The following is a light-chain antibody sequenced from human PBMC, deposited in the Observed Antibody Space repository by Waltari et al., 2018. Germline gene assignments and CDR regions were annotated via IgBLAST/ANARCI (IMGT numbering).Light chain of an antibody. V-gene: IGLV4-69*01. CDR3: QTWGTGIVV. Sequence: QLVLTQSPSASASLGASVKLTCTLSSGHSSYAIAWHQQQPERGPRYLMKLNSDGSHSKGDGIPDRFPGSSSGAERYLTISSRQSEDEADYYCQTWGTGIVVFGGGTKLTVL. CDR1: SGHSSYA. J-gene: IGLJ2*01. CDR2: LNSDGSH.